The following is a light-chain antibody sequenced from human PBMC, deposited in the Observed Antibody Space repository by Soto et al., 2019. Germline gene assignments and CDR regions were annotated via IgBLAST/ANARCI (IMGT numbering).Light chain of an antibody. V-gene: IGKV1-8*01. CDR3: QQYYSYPRT. CDR2: AAS. J-gene: IGKJ1*01. Sequence: ALRMTQSPSSFSASTGDRVTITCRASQGISSYLAWYQQKPGKAPKPLIYAASTWQSGVPSRFSGSVSGTDFTLTISCLQSEDFATYYCQQYYSYPRTFGQGTKVEIK. CDR1: QGISSY.